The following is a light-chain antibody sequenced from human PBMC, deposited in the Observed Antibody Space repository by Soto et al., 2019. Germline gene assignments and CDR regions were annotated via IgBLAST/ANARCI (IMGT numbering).Light chain of an antibody. V-gene: IGKV1-39*01. CDR1: QSISSY. Sequence: DIQMTQSPSSLSASVGDRVTITCRARQSISSYLNWYQQKPGKAPKLLIYAASSLQSRVPSRFSGSGSGTDFTLTISSLQPEDCATYYCQQSYSTPRTFGHGTKVEIK. J-gene: IGKJ2*01. CDR3: QQSYSTPRT. CDR2: AAS.